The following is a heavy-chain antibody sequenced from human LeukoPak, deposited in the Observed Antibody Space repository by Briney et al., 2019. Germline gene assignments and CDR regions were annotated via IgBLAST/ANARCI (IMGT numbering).Heavy chain of an antibody. V-gene: IGHV3-21*01. Sequence: GGSLRLSCTASGFTFGDYAMSWVRQAPGKGLEWVSSISSSSSYIYYADSVKGRVTISRDNAKNSLYLQMNSLRAEDTAVYYCARSGSGWQSGHDAFDIWGQGTMVTVSS. CDR1: GFTFGDYA. CDR3: ARSGSGWQSGHDAFDI. CDR2: ISSSSSYI. J-gene: IGHJ3*02. D-gene: IGHD6-19*01.